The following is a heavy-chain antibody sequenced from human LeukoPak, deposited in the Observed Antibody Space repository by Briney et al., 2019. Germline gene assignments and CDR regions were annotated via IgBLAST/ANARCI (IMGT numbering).Heavy chain of an antibody. J-gene: IGHJ4*02. CDR2: ISYDGSNK. CDR1: GFTFSSYA. D-gene: IGHD3-9*01. CDR3: ASGLLHYDILTGLDY. Sequence: PGGSLRLSCAASGFTFSSYAMPWVRQAPGKGLEWVAVISYDGSNKYYADSVKGRFTISRDNSKNTLYLQMNSLRAEDTAVYYCASGLLHYDILTGLDYWGQGTLVTVSS. V-gene: IGHV3-30-3*01.